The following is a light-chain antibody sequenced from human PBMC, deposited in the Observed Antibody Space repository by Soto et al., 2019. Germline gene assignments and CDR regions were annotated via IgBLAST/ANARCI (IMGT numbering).Light chain of an antibody. CDR2: GAS. CDR3: QQYANSPFP. V-gene: IGKV3-20*01. CDR1: QSVSPY. J-gene: IGKJ3*01. Sequence: EVGLTQSPGTLSLSPGGRASLSCRASQSVSPYLAWYQQKPGQAPRLLIYGASSRATGIPDRFSGSGSVTDFTLTISILEHEAFAVNCCQQYANSPFPFCPGTNVAI.